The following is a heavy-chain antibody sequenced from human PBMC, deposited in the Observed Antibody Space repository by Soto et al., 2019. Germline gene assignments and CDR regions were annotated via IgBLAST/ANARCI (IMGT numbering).Heavy chain of an antibody. CDR2: ISGGGGSA. V-gene: IGHV3-23*01. CDR3: AKDVFAYYFDY. J-gene: IGHJ4*02. CDR1: GFTFTSHA. Sequence: EVQLLQSGGGLVQPGGSLRLSCTASGFTFTSHAINWVRQAPGKGLEWVSAISGGGGSAYYADSVRGRFTISRDNSKNTVYLQMTYLTADDTAVYYWAKDVFAYYFDYGGQGALVLVSS.